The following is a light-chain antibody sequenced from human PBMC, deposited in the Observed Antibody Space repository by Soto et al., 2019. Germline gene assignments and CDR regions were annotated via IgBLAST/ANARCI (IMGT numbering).Light chain of an antibody. CDR3: QQCNPTSLTWT. CDR1: QSISDW. CDR2: RAS. Sequence: DIQMTQSPSTLSASVGDRVTITCRASQSISDWLAWYQQKPGKAPKLLIYRASSLESGVPLRFSGSGSGTESNLTISSLQPDDFAAYYYQQCNPTSLTWTFGQGTKVDI. V-gene: IGKV1-5*03. J-gene: IGKJ1*01.